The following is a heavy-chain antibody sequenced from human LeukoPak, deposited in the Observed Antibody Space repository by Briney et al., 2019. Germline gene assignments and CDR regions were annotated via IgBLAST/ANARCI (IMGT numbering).Heavy chain of an antibody. CDR3: ATYYYGSGSYYRFDP. CDR2: INPNSGGT. V-gene: IGHV1-2*02. CDR1: GYTFTGYY. J-gene: IGHJ5*02. Sequence: ASVKVSCKASGYTFTGYYMHWVRQAPGQGLEWIGWINPNSGGTNYAQKFQGRVTMTRDTSISTAYMELSRLRSDDTAVYYCATYYYGSGSYYRFDPWGQGTLVTVSS. D-gene: IGHD3-10*01.